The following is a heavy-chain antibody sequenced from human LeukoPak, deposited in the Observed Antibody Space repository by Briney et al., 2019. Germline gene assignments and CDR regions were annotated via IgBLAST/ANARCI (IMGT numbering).Heavy chain of an antibody. Sequence: SETLSLTCTVSGGSIGSRDFYWGWIRQPPGKGLEWIGGIYYSGSTYYIPSLKSRVTISVDTSKNQFSLKLRSVTAADTAVYYCARQGLWRYASYWGQGSLVTVSS. J-gene: IGHJ4*02. CDR2: IYYSGST. CDR3: ARQGLWRYASY. V-gene: IGHV4-39*01. D-gene: IGHD3-16*01. CDR1: GGSIGSRDFY.